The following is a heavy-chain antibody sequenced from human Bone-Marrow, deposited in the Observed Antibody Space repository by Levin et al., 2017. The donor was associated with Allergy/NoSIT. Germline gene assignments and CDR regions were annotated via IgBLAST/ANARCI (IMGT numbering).Heavy chain of an antibody. CDR1: GFPFSNYA. CDR3: AKRYCSGPDCYPRSMDV. Sequence: LSLTCAASGFPFSNYAMRWVRQAPGKGLEWVSGISTSGGTTDYADSVKGRFTISRDNSKNTLYLQMNSLRAEDTALYYCAKRYCSGPDCYPRSMDVWGQGTTVTVSS. D-gene: IGHD2-15*01. V-gene: IGHV3-23*01. CDR2: ISTSGGTT. J-gene: IGHJ6*02.